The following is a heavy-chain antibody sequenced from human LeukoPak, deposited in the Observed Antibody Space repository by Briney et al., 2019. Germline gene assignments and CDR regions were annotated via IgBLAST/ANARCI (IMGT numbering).Heavy chain of an antibody. J-gene: IGHJ4*02. V-gene: IGHV3-23*01. Sequence: PGGSLRLSCAASGFAFSSYAMSWVRQAPGKELEGVSAITGSVGSTSYADSVRGGFTISRDNSKNTLFLQMNSLRAEDTAVYYCAKGMSDTSMFAFDYWGQGTPVTVSS. CDR1: GFAFSSYA. CDR2: ITGSVGST. CDR3: AKGMSDTSMFAFDY. D-gene: IGHD5-18*01.